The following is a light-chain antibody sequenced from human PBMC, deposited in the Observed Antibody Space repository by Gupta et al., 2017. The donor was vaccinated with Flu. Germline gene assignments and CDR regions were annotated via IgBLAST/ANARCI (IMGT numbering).Light chain of an antibody. CDR3: SSYTSSYTYV. Sequence: SVPISCTGTSSDVGSYNRVSWYQQPPGTAPKHMIYEVTNRPSGVPDRFSGSKSGNTASLTISGLQAEDEADYYCSSYTSSYTYVFGTGTKVTVL. J-gene: IGLJ1*01. CDR2: EVT. V-gene: IGLV2-18*02. CDR1: SSDVGSYNR.